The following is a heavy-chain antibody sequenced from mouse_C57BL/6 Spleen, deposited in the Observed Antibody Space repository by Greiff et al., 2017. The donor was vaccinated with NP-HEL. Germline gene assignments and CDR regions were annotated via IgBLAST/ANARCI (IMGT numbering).Heavy chain of an antibody. J-gene: IGHJ1*03. D-gene: IGHD2-5*01. CDR3: VLAYYSNYDWYFDV. Sequence: EVQLVESGGGLVQPKGSLKLSCAASGFSFNTYAMNWVRQAPGKGLEWVARIRSKSNNYATYYADSVKDRFTISRDDSESMLYLQMNNLKTEDTAMYYCVLAYYSNYDWYFDVWGTGTTVTVSS. CDR2: IRSKSNNYAT. CDR1: GFSFNTYA. V-gene: IGHV10-1*01.